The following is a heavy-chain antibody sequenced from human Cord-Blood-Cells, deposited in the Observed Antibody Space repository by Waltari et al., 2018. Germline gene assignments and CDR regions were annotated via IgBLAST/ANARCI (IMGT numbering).Heavy chain of an antibody. CDR3: ARGGSSSFDY. Sequence: EVQLVESGGGLVKPGGSLRLSCAASGFTLSSYRMNWVRQAPGKGVEWVSSISSSSSYIYYADSVKGRFTITRDNAKNSLYLQMNSLRAEDTAVYYCARGGSSSFDYWGQGTLVTVSS. CDR2: ISSSSSYI. CDR1: GFTLSSYR. V-gene: IGHV3-21*01. D-gene: IGHD6-6*01. J-gene: IGHJ4*02.